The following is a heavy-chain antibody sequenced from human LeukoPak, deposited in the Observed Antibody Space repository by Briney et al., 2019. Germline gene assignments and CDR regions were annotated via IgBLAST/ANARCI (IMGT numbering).Heavy chain of an antibody. Sequence: SETLSLTCAVYGGSFSGYYWSWIRQPPGKGLEWIGEINQSGSTNYNPSLKSRVTISVDTSKNQFSLKLSSVTAADTAVYYCARRYLRTYYYDSSGYFYWGQGTLVTVSS. CDR1: GGSFSGYY. CDR3: ARRYLRTYYYDSSGYFY. V-gene: IGHV4-34*01. J-gene: IGHJ4*02. D-gene: IGHD3-22*01. CDR2: INQSGST.